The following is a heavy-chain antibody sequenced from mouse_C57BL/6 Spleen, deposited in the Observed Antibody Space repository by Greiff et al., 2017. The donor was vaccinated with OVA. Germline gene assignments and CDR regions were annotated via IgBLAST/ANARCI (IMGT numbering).Heavy chain of an antibody. CDR1: GFTFSSYG. D-gene: IGHD1-1*01. CDR3: ARLNYYGSSYGYFDG. CDR2: ISSGGSYT. J-gene: IGHJ1*03. Sequence: EVKLVESGGDLVKPGGSLKLSCAASGFTFSSYGMSWVRQTPDKRLEWVATISSGGSYTYYPDSVKGRFTISRDNAKNTLYLQMSSLKSEDTAMYYCARLNYYGSSYGYFDGWGTGTTVTVSS. V-gene: IGHV5-6*01.